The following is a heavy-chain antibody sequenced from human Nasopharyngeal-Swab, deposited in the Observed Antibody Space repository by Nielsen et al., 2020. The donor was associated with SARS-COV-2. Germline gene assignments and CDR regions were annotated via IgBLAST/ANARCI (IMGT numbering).Heavy chain of an antibody. J-gene: IGHJ4*02. CDR3: ARKGASDY. CDR2: TNPNSGNT. Sequence: VRHAPGQGLEWMGWTNPNSGNTGYAEKCQGRVIMSRDTSISTAYMELNSLTSEDPAVYYCARKGASDYWGQGTLVTVSS. D-gene: IGHD3-16*01. V-gene: IGHV1-8*01.